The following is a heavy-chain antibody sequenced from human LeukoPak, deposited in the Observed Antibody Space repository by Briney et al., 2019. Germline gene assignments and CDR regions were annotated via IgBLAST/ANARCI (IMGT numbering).Heavy chain of an antibody. D-gene: IGHD4-17*01. CDR3: ARGGFVMTTADFDY. CDR1: GFTFSSYA. Sequence: GRSLRLSCAASGFTFSSYAMHWVRQAPGKGLEWVAVISYDGSNKYYADSVKGRFTISRDNSKNTLYLQMNSLRAEHTAVYYCARGGFVMTTADFDYWGQGTLVTVSS. CDR2: ISYDGSNK. J-gene: IGHJ4*02. V-gene: IGHV3-30-3*01.